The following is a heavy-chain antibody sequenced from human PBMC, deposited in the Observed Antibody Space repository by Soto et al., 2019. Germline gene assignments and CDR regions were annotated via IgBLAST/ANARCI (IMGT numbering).Heavy chain of an antibody. J-gene: IGHJ4*02. CDR3: ARVGGRIAAAGTGLFDY. D-gene: IGHD6-13*01. CDR1: GFTFSSYA. V-gene: IGHV3-23*01. Sequence: GGSLRLSCAASGFTFSSYAMSWVRQAPGKGLEWVSAISGSGGSTYYADSVKGRFTISRDNSKNTLYLQMNSLRAEDTAVYYCARVGGRIAAAGTGLFDYWGQGTLVTVSS. CDR2: ISGSGGST.